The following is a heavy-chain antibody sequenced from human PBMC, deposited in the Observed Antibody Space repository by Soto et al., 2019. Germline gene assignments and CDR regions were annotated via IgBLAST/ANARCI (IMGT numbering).Heavy chain of an antibody. V-gene: IGHV1-18*04. CDR3: ARSPRVIIAAKGTLDY. Sequence: ASVKVSCKASGYTFTTFGITWVRQAPGQGLERMGWISTSTGNTNYAQKLQGRVTLTKETSTRTAYMELRNLTSDDTAVYYCARSPRVIIAAKGTLDYWGQGTLVTVSS. J-gene: IGHJ4*02. CDR1: GYTFTTFG. CDR2: ISTSTGNT. D-gene: IGHD2-15*01.